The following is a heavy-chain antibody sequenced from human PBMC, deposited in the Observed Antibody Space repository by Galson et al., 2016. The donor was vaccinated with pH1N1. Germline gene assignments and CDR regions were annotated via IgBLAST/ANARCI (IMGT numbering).Heavy chain of an antibody. CDR3: ARAIGSRSAY. J-gene: IGHJ4*02. CDR1: GFTFINYW. CDR2: IKEDGSET. V-gene: IGHV3-7*01. D-gene: IGHD3-16*02. Sequence: SLRLSCAASGFTFINYWMHWVRQVPGKGLEWVANIKEDGSETYYVDSVRGRFTISRDNAKNSLYLQMNSLRDEDTALYYCARAIGSRSAYWGQGTLVTVSS.